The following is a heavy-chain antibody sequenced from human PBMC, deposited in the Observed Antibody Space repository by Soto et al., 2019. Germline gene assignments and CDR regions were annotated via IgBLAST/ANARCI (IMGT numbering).Heavy chain of an antibody. D-gene: IGHD2-15*01. CDR3: AKGWWELPRHYFDY. J-gene: IGHJ4*02. V-gene: IGHV3-23*01. CDR2: ISGSGGST. Sequence: EVQLLESGGGLVQPGGSLRLSCAASGFTFSSYAMSWVRQAPGKGLEWVSAISGSGGSTYYADSVKGRFTISRDNSKNTLYRKLNSLRAEDTAVYYCAKGWWELPRHYFDYWGQGALVTVSS. CDR1: GFTFSSYA.